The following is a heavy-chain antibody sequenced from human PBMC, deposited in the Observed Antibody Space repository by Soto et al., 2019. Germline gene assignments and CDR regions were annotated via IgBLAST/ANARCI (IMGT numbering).Heavy chain of an antibody. CDR3: ARSGIAAAGTQIHYYLDY. Sequence: QVQLVQSGAEVKKPGSSVKVSCKASGGTFSSYAISWVRQAPGQGLEWMGGIIPIFGTANYAQKFQGRVTITADESTSTAYMELSSLRSEDTDVYYCARSGIAAAGTQIHYYLDYWGQGTLVTVSS. J-gene: IGHJ4*02. D-gene: IGHD6-13*01. V-gene: IGHV1-69*01. CDR2: IIPIFGTA. CDR1: GGTFSSYA.